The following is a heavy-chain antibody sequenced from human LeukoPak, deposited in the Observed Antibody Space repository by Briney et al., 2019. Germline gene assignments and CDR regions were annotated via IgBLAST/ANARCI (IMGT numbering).Heavy chain of an antibody. Sequence: ASVKVSCKAPGYTFTDKYIHWVRQAPGHGLECMGWMHPNTGDTVYVQKFQGRVSFTRDTSISTAYMELHRLRSDDTAVYYCVRDLTNPASGDYWGQGTLVTVSS. D-gene: IGHD1-14*01. CDR3: VRDLTNPASGDY. CDR2: MHPNTGDT. J-gene: IGHJ4*02. CDR1: GYTFTDKY. V-gene: IGHV1-2*02.